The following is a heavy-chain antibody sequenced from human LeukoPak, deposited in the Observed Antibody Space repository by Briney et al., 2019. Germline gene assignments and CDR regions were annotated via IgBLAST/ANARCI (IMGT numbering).Heavy chain of an antibody. CDR1: GYIFTGYY. CDR3: AYSSSLWDEFAFDI. J-gene: IGHJ3*02. CDR2: INPNSGGT. D-gene: IGHD6-13*01. Sequence: ASVKVSCKASGYIFTGYYMHWVRQAPGQGLEWMGWINPNSGGTNYAQKFQGRVTMTRDTSISTAYMELSRLRSDDTAVYYCAYSSSLWDEFAFDIWGQGTMVTVSS. V-gene: IGHV1-2*02.